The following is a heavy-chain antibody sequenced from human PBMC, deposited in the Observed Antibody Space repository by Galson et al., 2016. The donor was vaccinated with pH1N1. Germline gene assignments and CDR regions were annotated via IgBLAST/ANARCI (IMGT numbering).Heavy chain of an antibody. Sequence: SVKVSCKVSGYTLSELAVHWVRQTPGKGLEWMGGFDPEDDKPFYAQTFEGRVTMTQDTSTDTAYMQLSSLTSDDAGVYYCATEYRGSYYVPRYFDLWGLGTQVSVFS. D-gene: IGHD1-26*01. CDR2: FDPEDDKP. CDR1: GYTLSELA. J-gene: IGHJ2*01. V-gene: IGHV1-24*01. CDR3: ATEYRGSYYVPRYFDL.